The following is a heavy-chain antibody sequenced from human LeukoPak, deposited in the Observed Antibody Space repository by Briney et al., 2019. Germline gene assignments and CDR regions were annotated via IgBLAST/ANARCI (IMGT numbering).Heavy chain of an antibody. CDR1: GFTFSSHA. Sequence: GGPLRLPCAASGFTFSSHAVLWARKAPGKGVEWVAVISYDGSNKYYADPVKGRSTISKDNSKNTLYLQMNSLRAADTAVYYCARGTASYYDRNCYYPNCDFWGQGTLVTVSS. CDR2: ISYDGSNK. CDR3: ARGTASYYDRNCYYPNCDF. D-gene: IGHD3-22*01. V-gene: IGHV3-30*01. J-gene: IGHJ4*02.